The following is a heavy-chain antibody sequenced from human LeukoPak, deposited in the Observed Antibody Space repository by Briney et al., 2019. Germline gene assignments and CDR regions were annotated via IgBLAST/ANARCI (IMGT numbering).Heavy chain of an antibody. CDR3: AKAGWFGELHDAFDI. Sequence: PGGSLRLSYAASGFTFSSYAMSWVRQAPGKGLEWVSAISGSGGSTCYADSVKGRFTISRDNSKNTLYLQMNSLRAEDTAVYYCAKAGWFGELHDAFDIWGQGTMVTVSS. V-gene: IGHV3-23*01. CDR1: GFTFSSYA. CDR2: ISGSGGST. J-gene: IGHJ3*02. D-gene: IGHD3-10*01.